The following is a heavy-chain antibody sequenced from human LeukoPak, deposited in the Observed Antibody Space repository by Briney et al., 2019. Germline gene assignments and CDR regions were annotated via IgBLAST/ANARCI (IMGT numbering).Heavy chain of an antibody. CDR2: IKSKTDGGTT. V-gene: IGHV3-15*01. CDR3: TTYYYDSSRAFDI. Sequence: GGSLRLSCAASGFTFSNAWMSWVRQAPGKGLEWVGRIKSKTDGGTTDYAAPVKGRFTISRDDSKNTLYLQMNSLKTEDTAVYYCTTYYYDSSRAFDIWGQGTMVTVSS. J-gene: IGHJ3*02. CDR1: GFTFSNAW. D-gene: IGHD3-22*01.